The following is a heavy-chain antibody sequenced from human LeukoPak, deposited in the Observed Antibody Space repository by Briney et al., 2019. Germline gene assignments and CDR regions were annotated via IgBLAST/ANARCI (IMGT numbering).Heavy chain of an antibody. J-gene: IGHJ4*02. CDR2: INHSGST. D-gene: IGHD2-15*01. CDR1: GGSFSGYY. CDR3: ARGDLVVVVAATSFDY. V-gene: IGHV4-34*01. Sequence: SETLSLTCAVYGGSFSGYYWGWIRQPPGKGLEWIGEINHSGSTNYNPSLKSRVTISVDTSKNQFSLKLSSVTAADTAVYYCARGDLVVVVAATSFDYWGQGTLVTVSS.